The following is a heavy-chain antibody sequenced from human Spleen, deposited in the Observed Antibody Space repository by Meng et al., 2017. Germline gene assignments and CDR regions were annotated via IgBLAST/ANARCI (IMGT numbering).Heavy chain of an antibody. J-gene: IGHJ4*02. CDR3: ASTFIAAAGTTPTDY. Sequence: GGSLRLSCAASGFTFSSYAMHWVRQAPGKGLGWVAVISYDGSNKYYADSVKGRFTISRDNSKNTLYLQMNSLRAEDTAGYYCASTFIAAAGTTPTDYWGQGTLVTVSS. D-gene: IGHD6-13*01. CDR2: ISYDGSNK. CDR1: GFTFSSYA. V-gene: IGHV3-30*04.